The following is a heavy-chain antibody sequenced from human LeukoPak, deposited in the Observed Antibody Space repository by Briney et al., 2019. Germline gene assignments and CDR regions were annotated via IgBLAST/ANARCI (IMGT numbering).Heavy chain of an antibody. Sequence: SVKVSCKASGYTFTSYGISWVRQAPGQGLEWMGGIIPIFGTANYAQKFQGRVTITADESTSTAYMELSSLRSEDTAVYYCARQVSVQLEEGFRFDPWGQGTLVTVSS. D-gene: IGHD1-1*01. CDR1: GYTFTSYG. CDR3: ARQVSVQLEEGFRFDP. V-gene: IGHV1-69*13. J-gene: IGHJ5*02. CDR2: IIPIFGTA.